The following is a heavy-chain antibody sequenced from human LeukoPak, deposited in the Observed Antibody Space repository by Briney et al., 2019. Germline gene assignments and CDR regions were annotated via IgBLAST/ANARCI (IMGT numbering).Heavy chain of an antibody. D-gene: IGHD2-15*01. CDR3: AKAPVTTCRGAFCYPFDY. Sequence: GGSLRLSCEASGFTFSTFAMIWVRQPPGKGLEWVSSIFPSGGEIHYADSVRGRFTISRDSSKSTLSLQMNRLRPEDAAVYYCAKAPVTTCRGAFCYPFDYWGLGTLVTVSS. V-gene: IGHV3-23*01. CDR1: GFTFSTFA. CDR2: IFPSGGEI. J-gene: IGHJ4*02.